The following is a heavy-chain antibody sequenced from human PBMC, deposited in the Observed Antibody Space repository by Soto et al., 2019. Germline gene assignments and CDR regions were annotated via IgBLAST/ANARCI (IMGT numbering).Heavy chain of an antibody. CDR1: GFTFSSYG. J-gene: IGHJ4*02. CDR3: AKALGHYYDSSGYDYYFDY. CDR2: ISYDGSNK. Sequence: QVQLVKSGGGVVQPGRSLRLSCAASGFTFSSYGMHWVRQAPGKGLEWVAVISYDGSNKYYADSVKGRFTISRDNSKNTLYLQMNSLRAEDTAVYYCAKALGHYYDSSGYDYYFDYWGQGTLVTVSS. V-gene: IGHV3-30*18. D-gene: IGHD3-22*01.